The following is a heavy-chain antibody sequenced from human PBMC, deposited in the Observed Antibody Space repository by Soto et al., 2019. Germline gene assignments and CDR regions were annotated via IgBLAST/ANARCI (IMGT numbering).Heavy chain of an antibody. Sequence: QVQLVQSGAEVKKPGASVKVSCKASGYTLTSYNIDWVRQAPGQGLEWMGWMNPNDGRTSYAQKFQGRVTMTRDTSISTAYMELSSLTVDDTAVYYCASTNGYSLGFDYWGQGTLVTVSS. CDR2: MNPNDGRT. D-gene: IGHD5-18*01. CDR3: ASTNGYSLGFDY. CDR1: GYTLTSYN. V-gene: IGHV1-8*01. J-gene: IGHJ4*02.